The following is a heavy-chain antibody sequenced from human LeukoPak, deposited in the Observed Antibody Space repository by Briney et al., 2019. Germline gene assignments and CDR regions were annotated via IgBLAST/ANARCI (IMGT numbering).Heavy chain of an antibody. V-gene: IGHV4-38-2*02. CDR2: FFHTGTT. Sequence: PSETLSLTCSVSGYSISSGFHWGWIRPPPGKGLEWIGNFFHTGTTSYNPSLKGRATISVDMSQNHFSLKLDSVTAADTSIYCCVREVDSWGQGSLVTVAS. CDR1: GYSISSGFH. CDR3: VREVDS. J-gene: IGHJ4*02.